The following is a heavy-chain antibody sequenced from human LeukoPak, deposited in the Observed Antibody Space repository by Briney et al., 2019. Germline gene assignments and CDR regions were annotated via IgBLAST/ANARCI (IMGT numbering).Heavy chain of an antibody. J-gene: IGHJ6*03. V-gene: IGHV3-15*01. D-gene: IGHD6-13*01. Sequence: PGGSLRLSCAASGFTFSNAWMSWVRQAPGKGLEWVGRIKSKTDGGTTDYAAPVKGRFTISRDDSKNTLYLQMNSLKTEDTAVYYCTTEIWAAGPTPYYYYYMDVWGKGTTVTVSS. CDR3: TTEIWAAGPTPYYYYYMDV. CDR2: IKSKTDGGTT. CDR1: GFTFSNAW.